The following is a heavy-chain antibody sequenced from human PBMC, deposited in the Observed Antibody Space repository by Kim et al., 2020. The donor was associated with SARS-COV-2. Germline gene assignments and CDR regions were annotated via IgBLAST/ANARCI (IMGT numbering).Heavy chain of an antibody. D-gene: IGHD3-16*01. J-gene: IGHJ4*02. CDR3: VRGTWGDINDY. V-gene: IGHV1-18*01. CDR2: NT. Sequence: NTNYELKFQDRVTMTEDSSTHTAYMEVRSLKSDDTAVYYCVRGTWGDINDYWGQGTLVTVSS.